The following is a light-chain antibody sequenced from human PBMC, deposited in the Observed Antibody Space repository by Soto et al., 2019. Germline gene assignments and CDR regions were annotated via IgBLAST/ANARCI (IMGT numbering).Light chain of an antibody. CDR2: DAS. J-gene: IGKJ1*01. V-gene: IGKV1-5*01. CDR1: QSISSG. Sequence: DIQMTQSPSTLSASVGDRVTITCRASQSISSGLAWYQQKPGKAPKLLIYDASSLESGVPSRFSGSGSGTEFTLTISSLQTDDFASYYCQQYNSYSGMFGQGTKVEIK. CDR3: QQYNSYSGM.